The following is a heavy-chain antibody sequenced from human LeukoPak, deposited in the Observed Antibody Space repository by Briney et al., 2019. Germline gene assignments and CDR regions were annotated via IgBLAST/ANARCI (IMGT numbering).Heavy chain of an antibody. J-gene: IGHJ5*02. CDR2: MNPNSGNT. CDR1: GYTFTSYD. CDR3: ARLRIAARPGSNWFDP. D-gene: IGHD6-6*01. Sequence: ASVKVSCKASGYTFTSYDINWVRQATGQGLEWMGWMNPNSGNTGYAQKFQGRVTMTRNTSISTAYMELSSLRSEDTAVYYCARLRIAARPGSNWFDPWGQGTLVTVSS. V-gene: IGHV1-8*01.